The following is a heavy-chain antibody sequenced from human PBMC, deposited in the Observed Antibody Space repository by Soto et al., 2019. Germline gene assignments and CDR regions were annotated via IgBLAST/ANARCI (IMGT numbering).Heavy chain of an antibody. CDR1: GFTFSSYA. CDR3: ARRRGPDY. V-gene: IGHV3-30-3*01. CDR2: ISYDGSNK. J-gene: IGHJ4*02. Sequence: QVQLVESGGGVVQPGRSLRLSCAASGFTFSSYAMHWVRQAPGKGLEWVAVISYDGSNKYYADSVKGRFTISRDNSKNTLYLQMNSLRAEDTAVYYCARRRGPDYWGQGTLVTVSS.